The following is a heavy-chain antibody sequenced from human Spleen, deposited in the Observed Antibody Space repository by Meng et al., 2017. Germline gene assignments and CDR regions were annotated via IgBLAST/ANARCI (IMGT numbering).Heavy chain of an antibody. CDR1: GGSISSSSYY. J-gene: IGHJ4*02. CDR2: IYYSGRT. Sequence: SETLSLTCTVSGGSISSSSYYWAWIRQAPGKGLEWIGSIYYSGRTYYNPSIRSRVSLSVDTSNNKFSLRLTSVTAADTAMYYCAADHGYDPFDFWGQGTLVTVSS. D-gene: IGHD5-12*01. CDR3: AADHGYDPFDF. V-gene: IGHV4-39*07.